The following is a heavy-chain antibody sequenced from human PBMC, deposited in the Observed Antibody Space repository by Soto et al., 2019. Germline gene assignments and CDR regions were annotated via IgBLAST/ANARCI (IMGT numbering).Heavy chain of an antibody. CDR3: ARDRYSSGWPNYYYYGMDV. V-gene: IGHV1-18*04. CDR2: ISAYNGNT. D-gene: IGHD6-19*01. Sequence: AAVKVSCKASGYTFTSYGISWVRQAPGQGXEWMGWISAYNGNTNYAQNLQGRVTMTTDTSTSTAYMELRSLRSDDTAVYYCARDRYSSGWPNYYYYGMDVWGQGPTVTVSS. J-gene: IGHJ6*02. CDR1: GYTFTSYG.